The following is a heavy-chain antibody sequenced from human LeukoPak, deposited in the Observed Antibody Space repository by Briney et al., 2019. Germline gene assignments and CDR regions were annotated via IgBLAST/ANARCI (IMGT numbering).Heavy chain of an antibody. CDR2: ISSNGGST. Sequence: GGSLRLSCSASGXTFSSYAMHWVRQAPGKGLEYVSAISSNGGSTYYADSVKGRFTISRDNSKNTLYLQMNSLRAEDTAVYYCANHFYDSSGYVFDYWGQGTLVTVSS. J-gene: IGHJ4*02. D-gene: IGHD3-22*01. CDR3: ANHFYDSSGYVFDY. CDR1: GXTFSSYA. V-gene: IGHV3-64*04.